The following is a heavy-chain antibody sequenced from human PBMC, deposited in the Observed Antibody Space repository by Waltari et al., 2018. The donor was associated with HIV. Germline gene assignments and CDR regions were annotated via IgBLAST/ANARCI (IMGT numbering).Heavy chain of an antibody. V-gene: IGHV4-61*02. CDR2: IYTSGST. CDR3: ARVPRYSSSYYYFDY. J-gene: IGHJ4*02. D-gene: IGHD6-13*01. Sequence: QVQLQESGPGLVKPSQTLSLTCTVSGGSISSGSYYWSWIRQPAGKGLEWIGRIYTSGSTNYNPSLKSRVTIAVDTSKNQFSLKLSSVTAADTAVYYCARVPRYSSSYYYFDYWGQGTLVTVSS. CDR1: GGSISSGSYY.